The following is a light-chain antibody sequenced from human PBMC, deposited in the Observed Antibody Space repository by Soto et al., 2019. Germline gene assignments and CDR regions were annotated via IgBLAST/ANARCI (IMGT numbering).Light chain of an antibody. CDR2: AAS. CDR1: QSISSY. CDR3: QQYYSYPPIT. J-gene: IGKJ5*01. Sequence: ITQTPSAVAASVLYRVTITCRASQSISSYLNWYQQKPGKAPKLLIYAASSLQSGVPSRFSGSGSGTDFTLTISCLQSEDFATYYCQQYYSYPPITFGQGTRLEI. V-gene: IGKV1-39*01.